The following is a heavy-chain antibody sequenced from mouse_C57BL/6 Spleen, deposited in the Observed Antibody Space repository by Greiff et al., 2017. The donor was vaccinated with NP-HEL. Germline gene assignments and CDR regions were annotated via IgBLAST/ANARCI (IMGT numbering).Heavy chain of an antibody. CDR3: ARHYDYDRWYFDV. CDR1: GYTFTDYN. Sequence: VQLKQSGPELVKPGASVKMSCKASGYTFTDYNMHWVKQSHGKSLEWIGYINPNNGGTSYNQKFKGKATLTVNKSSSTAYMELRSLTSEDSAVYYCARHYDYDRWYFDVWGTGTTVTVSS. J-gene: IGHJ1*03. D-gene: IGHD2-4*01. CDR2: INPNNGGT. V-gene: IGHV1-22*01.